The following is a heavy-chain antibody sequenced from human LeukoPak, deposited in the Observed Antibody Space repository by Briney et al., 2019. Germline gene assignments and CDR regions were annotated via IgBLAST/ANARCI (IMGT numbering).Heavy chain of an antibody. Sequence: ASVKVSCKASGYTFTSYAMHWVRQAPGQRLEWMGWINAYNGNTNYAQKLQGRVTMTTDTSTSTAYMELRSLRSDDTAVYYCAREVGGPYYYYYMDVWGKGTTVTVSS. J-gene: IGHJ6*03. CDR1: GYTFTSYA. CDR3: AREVGGPYYYYYMDV. V-gene: IGHV1-3*01. D-gene: IGHD4-23*01. CDR2: INAYNGNT.